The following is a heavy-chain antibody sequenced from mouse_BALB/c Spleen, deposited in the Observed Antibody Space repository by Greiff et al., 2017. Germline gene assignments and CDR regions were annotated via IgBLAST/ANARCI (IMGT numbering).Heavy chain of an antibody. CDR1: GYSITSGYY. CDR3: AREDYGSSYGY. J-gene: IGHJ2*01. D-gene: IGHD1-1*01. V-gene: IGHV3-6*02. Sequence: EVKVEESGPGLVKPSQSLSLTCSVTGYSITSGYYWNWIRQFPGNKLEWMGYISYDGSNNYNPSLKNRISITRDTSKNQFFLKLNSVTTEDTATYYCAREDYGSSYGYWGQGTTLTVSS. CDR2: ISYDGSN.